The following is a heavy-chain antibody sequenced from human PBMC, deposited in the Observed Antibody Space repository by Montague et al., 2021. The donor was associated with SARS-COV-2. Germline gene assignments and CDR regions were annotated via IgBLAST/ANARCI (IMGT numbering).Heavy chain of an antibody. D-gene: IGHD3-3*01. J-gene: IGHJ4*01. Sequence: SETLSLTCTVSGGSITDFYYYWIWIRQPPRQGLNWIGNIFHSGSTYYNLSLMSRVTISVDTSRNEFSLKVNSVTAADTAVYYCGRQQYDFWSGRFPDHFASWGHGNQVTVTA. CDR2: IFHSGST. CDR3: GRQQYDFWSGRFPDHFAS. V-gene: IGHV4-39*01. CDR1: GGSITDFYYY.